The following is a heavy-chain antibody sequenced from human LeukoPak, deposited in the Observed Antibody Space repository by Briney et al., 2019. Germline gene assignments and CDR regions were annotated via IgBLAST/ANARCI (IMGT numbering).Heavy chain of an antibody. V-gene: IGHV5-51*01. J-gene: IGHJ4*02. CDR1: GYSFATYW. D-gene: IGHD4-17*01. CDR3: ARTPMYGDYPYYFVY. Sequence: GESLKISCQGSGYSFATYWIGWVRQMPGKGLEWMGIIYPGDSDTRYSPSFQGQVTISADKSISTAYLQWSSLKASDTAMYYCARTPMYGDYPYYFVYWGQGTLVTVSS. CDR2: IYPGDSDT.